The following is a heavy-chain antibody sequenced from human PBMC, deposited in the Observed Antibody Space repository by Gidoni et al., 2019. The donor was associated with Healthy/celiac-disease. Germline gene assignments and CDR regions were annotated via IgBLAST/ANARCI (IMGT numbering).Heavy chain of an antibody. Sequence: QVQLVESGGGLVKPGGSLRLSCAASGFTFSDYYMRWIRRAPGRGLEWVSYISSSGSTIYYADSVKGRFTISRDNAKNSLYLQMNSLRAEDTAVYYCAIRYIAVAGTDYYGMDVWGQGTTVTVSS. J-gene: IGHJ6*02. CDR3: AIRYIAVAGTDYYGMDV. CDR2: ISSSGSTI. V-gene: IGHV3-11*04. CDR1: GFTFSDYY. D-gene: IGHD6-19*01.